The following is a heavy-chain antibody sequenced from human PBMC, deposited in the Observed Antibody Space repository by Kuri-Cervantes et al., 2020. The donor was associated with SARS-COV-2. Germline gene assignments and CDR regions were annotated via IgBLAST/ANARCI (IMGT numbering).Heavy chain of an antibody. CDR1: GGSISSYY. V-gene: IGHV4-4*07. Sequence: ESLKISCTVSGGSISSYYWSWIRQPAGKELEWIGRIYTSGSTNYNPSLKSRVTMSVDTSKNQFSLKLSSVTAADTAVYYCARDTYYDILTGYSPLGFDPWGQGTLVTVSS. CDR2: IYTSGST. CDR3: ARDTYYDILTGYSPLGFDP. D-gene: IGHD3-9*01. J-gene: IGHJ5*02.